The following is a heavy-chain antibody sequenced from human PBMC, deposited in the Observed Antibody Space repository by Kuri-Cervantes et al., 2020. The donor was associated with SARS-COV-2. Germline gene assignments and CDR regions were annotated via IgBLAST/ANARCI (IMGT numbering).Heavy chain of an antibody. J-gene: IGHJ4*02. CDR2: ISGDGDRA. D-gene: IGHD3-10*01. CDR3: AKDKGFGELFFDY. CDR1: GFTFNNYA. Sequence: GGSLRLSCTASGFTFNNYAMRWVRQAPGKGLEWVSGISGDGDRADYADSVKGRFTISRDNSKNMLYLQMNSLRAGDTAVYYCAKDKGFGELFFDYWGQGTLVTVSS. V-gene: IGHV3-23*01.